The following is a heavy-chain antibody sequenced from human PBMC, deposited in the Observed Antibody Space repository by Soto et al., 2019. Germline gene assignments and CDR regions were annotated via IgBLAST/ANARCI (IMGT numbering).Heavy chain of an antibody. V-gene: IGHV3-30-3*01. CDR1: GFTFSSYA. D-gene: IGHD3-10*01. CDR3: ARDLTDYGSGSYYFGY. Sequence: QVQLVESGGGVVQPGRSLRLSCAASGFTFSSYAMHWVRQAPGKGLEWVAVISYDGSNKYYADSVKGRFTISRDNSKNTLYLQMISLRAEDTAVYYCARDLTDYGSGSYYFGYWGQGTLVTVSS. CDR2: ISYDGSNK. J-gene: IGHJ4*02.